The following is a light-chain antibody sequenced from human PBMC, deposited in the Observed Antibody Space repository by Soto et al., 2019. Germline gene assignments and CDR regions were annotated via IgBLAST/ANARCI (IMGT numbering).Light chain of an antibody. Sequence: EVVLTQSPGTLSLSPGERATLSCRASQSGSSSYLAWYQQKPGQAPRLLIYGASSRATGIPDRFSGSGSGTDFTLTISRLEPEDFAVYDCQQYSSSQWTCGQGTKVEIK. CDR1: QSGSSSY. CDR3: QQYSSSQWT. J-gene: IGKJ1*01. V-gene: IGKV3-20*01. CDR2: GAS.